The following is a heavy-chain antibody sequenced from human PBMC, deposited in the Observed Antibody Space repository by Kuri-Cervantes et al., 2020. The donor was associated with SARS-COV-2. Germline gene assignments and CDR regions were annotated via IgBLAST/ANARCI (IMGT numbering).Heavy chain of an antibody. CDR2: ISHDGINK. CDR3: ARDRGGVQDI. Sequence: GGSLRLSCTASGSTFSGCAMHWVRLAPGKGLEWMAVISHDGINKYYAESVKGRFNISRDNFKNTVYLRMTSLGPDDTAVYYCARDRGGVQDIWGQGSLVTVSS. D-gene: IGHD3-10*01. CDR1: GSTFSGCA. V-gene: IGHV3-30-3*01. J-gene: IGHJ4*02.